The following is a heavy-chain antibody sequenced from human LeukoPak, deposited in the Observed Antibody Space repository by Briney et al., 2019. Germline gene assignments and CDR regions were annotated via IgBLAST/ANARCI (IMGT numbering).Heavy chain of an antibody. CDR1: GFTFSSYG. V-gene: IGHV3-23*01. D-gene: IGHD6-19*01. Sequence: PGGSLRLACAASGFTFSSYGMSWVRQAPGKGLEWVSAISGSGGSTYYADSVKGRFTISRDNSKNTLYLQMNSLRAEDTAVYYCAKDHKWLLLYYFDYWGQGTLVTVSS. J-gene: IGHJ4*02. CDR2: ISGSGGST. CDR3: AKDHKWLLLYYFDY.